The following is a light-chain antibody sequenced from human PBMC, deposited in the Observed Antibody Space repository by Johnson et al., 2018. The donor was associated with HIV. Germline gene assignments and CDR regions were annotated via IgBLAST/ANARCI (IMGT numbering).Light chain of an antibody. CDR3: GTWDNSMIAFYV. V-gene: IGLV1-51*01. Sequence: QSVLTQPPSVSAAPGQKVAISCSGSSSNIGNNYVSWYQQLPGTAPKLLIYDNNKRPSGIPDRFSGSKSGTSATLGITGLQTGDEADYYCGTWDNSMIAFYVFGTGTKVTVL. CDR1: SSNIGNNY. CDR2: DNN. J-gene: IGLJ1*01.